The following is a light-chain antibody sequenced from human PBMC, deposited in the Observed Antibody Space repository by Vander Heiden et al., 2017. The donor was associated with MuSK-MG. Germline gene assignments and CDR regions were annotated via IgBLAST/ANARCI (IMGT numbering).Light chain of an antibody. CDR1: QSVCSSY. Sequence: EIVLTQSPGTLSLSPGERATLSCRASQSVCSSYLAWYQQKPGQAPRLLIYGASSRATGIPDRFSGSGSGTDFTFTISRLEPEDFAVYYCQQYGSSPPMCSFGQGTKLEIK. V-gene: IGKV3-20*01. CDR2: GAS. CDR3: QQYGSSPPMCS. J-gene: IGKJ2*04.